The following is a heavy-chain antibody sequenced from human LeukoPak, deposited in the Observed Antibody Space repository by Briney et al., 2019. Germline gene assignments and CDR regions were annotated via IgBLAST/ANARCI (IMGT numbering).Heavy chain of an antibody. CDR1: GYSISSGYY. CDR3: AAQKSGGWYSNWFDP. V-gene: IGHV4-38-2*02. J-gene: IGHJ5*02. D-gene: IGHD6-19*01. Sequence: SETLSLTCTVSGYSISSGYYWGWIRQPPGKGLEWIGSIYHSGSTYYNPSLKSRVTISVDTSKNQFSLKLSSVTAADTAVYYCAAQKSGGWYSNWFDPWGQGTLVTVSS. CDR2: IYHSGST.